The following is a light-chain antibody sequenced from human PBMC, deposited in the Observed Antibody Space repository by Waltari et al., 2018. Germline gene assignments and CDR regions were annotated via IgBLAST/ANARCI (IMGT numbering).Light chain of an antibody. CDR1: QTVSNNF. Sequence: EDVLTQSPGTLSLSPGERATLSCRASQTVSNNFLAWYQLRPGQAPRLLIHSASSRATGIPDRFSGTGSGTDFTLTISRLEPEDLAVYYCLQYGVSRTFGQGTKVEIK. CDR3: LQYGVSRT. V-gene: IGKV3-20*01. J-gene: IGKJ1*01. CDR2: SAS.